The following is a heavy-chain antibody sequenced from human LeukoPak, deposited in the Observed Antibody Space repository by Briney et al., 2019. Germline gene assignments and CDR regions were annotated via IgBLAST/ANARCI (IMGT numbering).Heavy chain of an antibody. J-gene: IGHJ4*02. CDR1: GFTFSAYA. Sequence: SGGSLRLSCAASGFTFSAYAMYWDRQAPGKGLEYVSGISSNGGSSFYADSVKGRFTISRDNSKNTLYLQMSSLRAEDTAVYYCVKITSVTGGDCWGQGTRLTVSS. D-gene: IGHD1-1*01. CDR2: ISSNGGSS. V-gene: IGHV3-64D*09. CDR3: VKITSVTGGDC.